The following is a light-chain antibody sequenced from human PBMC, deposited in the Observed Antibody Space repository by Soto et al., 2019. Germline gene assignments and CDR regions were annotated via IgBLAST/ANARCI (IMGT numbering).Light chain of an antibody. V-gene: IGKV3-15*01. Sequence: EIVMTQSPATLSVSPGETATLSCRASQSVSSNLAWYQQKPGQAPRLLIYGAFTRATGIPARFSGSGPGTEFTLTISSLQSEDFAVYYCQQYNNWPPWTFGQGTKVDIK. CDR2: GAF. J-gene: IGKJ1*01. CDR3: QQYNNWPPWT. CDR1: QSVSSN.